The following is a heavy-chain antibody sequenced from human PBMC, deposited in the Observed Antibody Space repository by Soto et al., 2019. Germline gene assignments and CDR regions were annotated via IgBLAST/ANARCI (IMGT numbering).Heavy chain of an antibody. Sequence: PSETLSLTCTVSGGSISSSSYYWSWIRQPPGKGLEWIGYIYYSGSTNYNPSLKSRVTISVDTSKNQFSLKLSSVTAADTAVYYCARGDSSGYYYSQAKHFDYWGQGTLVTVSS. V-gene: IGHV4-61*01. D-gene: IGHD3-22*01. CDR2: IYYSGST. CDR3: ARGDSSGYYYSQAKHFDY. CDR1: GGSISSSSYY. J-gene: IGHJ4*02.